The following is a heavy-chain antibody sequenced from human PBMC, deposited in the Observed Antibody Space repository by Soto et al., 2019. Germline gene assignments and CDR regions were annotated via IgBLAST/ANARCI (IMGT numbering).Heavy chain of an antibody. CDR3: ARDATYYYGSGSYYNVGSWVNWFDP. J-gene: IGHJ5*02. D-gene: IGHD3-10*01. V-gene: IGHV4-59*01. CDR2: IYYSGST. CDR1: GGSSSSYY. Sequence: SETLSLTCTVAGGSSSSYYGSWIRQPPGKGLEWIGYIYYSGSTNYNPSLKSRVTISVDTSKNQFSLKLSSVTAADTAVYYCARDATYYYGSGSYYNVGSWVNWFDPWGQGTLVTVSS.